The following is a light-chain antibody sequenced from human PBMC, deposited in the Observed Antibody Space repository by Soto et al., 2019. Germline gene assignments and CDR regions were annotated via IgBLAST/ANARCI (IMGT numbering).Light chain of an antibody. CDR2: GTS. CDR3: QQYGSSLFT. Sequence: DIVLTQSPGTLSSSPGERATLSCRASQSVSSKYLAWYQQKPGQAPRVLIYGTSIRASGVPERFSGGGSGTDFTLTITRLEPEDFAVYYCQQYGSSLFTFGPGTKGDFK. CDR1: QSVSSKY. J-gene: IGKJ3*01. V-gene: IGKV3-20*01.